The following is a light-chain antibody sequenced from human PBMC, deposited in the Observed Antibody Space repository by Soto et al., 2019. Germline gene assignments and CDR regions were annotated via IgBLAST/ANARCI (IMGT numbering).Light chain of an antibody. Sequence: SYELTQPPSVSVSPGQTASITCSGDKLGDKYACWYQQKPGQSPVLVIYQDTKRPSGIPERFSGSNSGNTATLTISGTQAMDEADYHCQEWDSSTGVFGGGTKLTVL. CDR3: QEWDSSTGV. CDR1: KLGDKY. J-gene: IGLJ2*01. V-gene: IGLV3-1*01. CDR2: QDT.